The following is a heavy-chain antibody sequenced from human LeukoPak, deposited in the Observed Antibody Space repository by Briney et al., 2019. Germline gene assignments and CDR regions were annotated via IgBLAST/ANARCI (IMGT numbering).Heavy chain of an antibody. J-gene: IGHJ4*02. V-gene: IGHV3-30*18. CDR1: GFTFSSYG. D-gene: IGHD6-13*01. CDR2: ISYDGSNK. CDR3: AKEGAAAVNYFDY. Sequence: PGGSLRLSCAASGFTFSSYGMHWVRQAPGKGLEWVAVISYDGSNKYYADSVKGRFTISRDNSKNTLYLQMNSLRAEDTAVYYCAKEGAAAVNYFDYWGQGTLVTVSS.